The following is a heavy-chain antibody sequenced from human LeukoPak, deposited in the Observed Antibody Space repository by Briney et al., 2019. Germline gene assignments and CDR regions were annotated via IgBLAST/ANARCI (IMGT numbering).Heavy chain of an antibody. CDR3: VGVVSGPFDY. D-gene: IGHD5/OR15-5a*01. Sequence: SETLSLTCTVSGCSFSYYFWGWIRQPAGKGLEWIGRIYTHNPSFKNRVTMSVDTSKNQFSLNLSSVTAADTAVYYCVGVVSGPFDYWGEGSLVTVSS. V-gene: IGHV4-59*01. CDR2: IYT. CDR1: GCSFSYYF. J-gene: IGHJ4*02.